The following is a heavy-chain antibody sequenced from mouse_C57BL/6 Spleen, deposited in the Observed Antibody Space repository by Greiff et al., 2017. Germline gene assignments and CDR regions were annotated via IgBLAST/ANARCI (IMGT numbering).Heavy chain of an antibody. CDR1: GYTFTSYW. J-gene: IGHJ4*01. D-gene: IGHD1-1*01. Sequence: QVQLQQSGAELAKPGASVKLSCKASGYTFTSYWMHWVKQRPGQGLEWIGYINPSSGYTKYNQKFKDKATLTADKSSSTAYMQLSSLTYEDSAVYYCARSLITTVVATKGYYAMDYWGQGTSVTVSS. V-gene: IGHV1-7*01. CDR2: INPSSGYT. CDR3: ARSLITTVVATKGYYAMDY.